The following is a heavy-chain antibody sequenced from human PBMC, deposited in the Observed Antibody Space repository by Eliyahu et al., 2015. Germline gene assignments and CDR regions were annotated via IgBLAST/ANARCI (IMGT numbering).Heavy chain of an antibody. CDR2: INHSGST. J-gene: IGHJ6*02. V-gene: IGHV4-34*01. D-gene: IGHD6-6*01. CDR1: GGSFSGYY. CDR3: ARVIYSSSATDYYYYGMDV. Sequence: QVQLQQWGAGLLKPSETLSLTCAVYGGSFSGYYWSWIRQPPGKGLEWIGEINHSGSTNYNPSLKSRVTISVDTSKNQFSLKLSSVTAADTAVYYCARVIYSSSATDYYYYGMDVWGQGTTVTVSS.